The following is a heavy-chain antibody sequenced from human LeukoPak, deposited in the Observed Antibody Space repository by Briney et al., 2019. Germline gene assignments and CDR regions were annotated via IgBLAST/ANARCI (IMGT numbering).Heavy chain of an antibody. CDR3: AREKQFLDY. CDR2: ISAYNGNT. CDR1: GYTFTSYG. V-gene: IGHV1-18*01. J-gene: IGHJ4*02. D-gene: IGHD6-19*01. Sequence: GASVKVSCKASGYTFTSYGISWVRQAPGQGLEWMGWISAYNGNTNYAQKLQGRVTMTTDTSTSTVYMELSSLRSEDTAVYYCAREKQFLDYWGQGTLVTVSS.